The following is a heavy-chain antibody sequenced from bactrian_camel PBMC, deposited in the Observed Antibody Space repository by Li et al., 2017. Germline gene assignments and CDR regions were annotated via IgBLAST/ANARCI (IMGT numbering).Heavy chain of an antibody. CDR2: INNGGGVT. Sequence: QLVESGGGLVQPGGSLTLSCVASGFSFSSYDMVWVRQAPGKGLEWVSRINNGGGVTVYEDSVKGRFTISRDNAKNTVYLFMNSLKPEDTAVYYCAGELVDQPFWGRGTQVTVS. J-gene: IGHJ4*01. V-gene: IGHV3S40*01. CDR3: AGELVDQPF. D-gene: IGHD6*01. CDR1: GFSFSSYD.